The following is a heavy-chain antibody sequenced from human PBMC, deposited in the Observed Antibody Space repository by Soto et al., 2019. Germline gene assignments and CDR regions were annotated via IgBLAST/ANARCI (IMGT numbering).Heavy chain of an antibody. J-gene: IGHJ4*02. CDR3: ARNTIPPPHY. Sequence: GGSLRLSCAASGFTFSNYAMSWVRQAPEKGLEWVSAISSNVDRPYYAGAVKGRFTVSRDNSKNTLYLQMNSLRVEDTAIYYCARNTIPPPHYWGQGTLVTVSP. CDR2: ISSNVDRP. D-gene: IGHD1-1*01. CDR1: GFTFSNYA. V-gene: IGHV3-23*01.